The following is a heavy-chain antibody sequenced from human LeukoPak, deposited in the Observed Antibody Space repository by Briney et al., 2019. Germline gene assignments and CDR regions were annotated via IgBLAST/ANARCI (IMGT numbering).Heavy chain of an antibody. V-gene: IGHV3-23*01. CDR1: GFTLSTNT. D-gene: IGHD4-17*01. CDR2: IKGSGPDT. Sequence: GGSLRLSCAASGFTLSTNTISWVRQVPGKGLEWVSAIKGSGPDTYYADSVKGRFTISRDNSKNTGYLQMNSLRGDDTAVYYCVTEGTVTEHYFDYWGQGALVTVSS. J-gene: IGHJ4*02. CDR3: VTEGTVTEHYFDY.